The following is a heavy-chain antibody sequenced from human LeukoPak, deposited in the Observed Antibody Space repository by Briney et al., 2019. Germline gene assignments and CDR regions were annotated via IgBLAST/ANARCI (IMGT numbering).Heavy chain of an antibody. CDR3: TTLVTQLWDLGGDY. J-gene: IGHJ4*02. V-gene: IGHV3-15*01. CDR1: GFTFSNAW. Sequence: GGSLRLSCAASGFTFSNAWMSWVRQAPGKGLEWVGRIKSKTDGGTTDYAAPVKGRFTISRDDSKNTLYLQMNSLKTEDTAVYYCTTLVTQLWDLGGDYWRQGTLVTVSS. CDR2: IKSKTDGGTT. D-gene: IGHD5-18*01.